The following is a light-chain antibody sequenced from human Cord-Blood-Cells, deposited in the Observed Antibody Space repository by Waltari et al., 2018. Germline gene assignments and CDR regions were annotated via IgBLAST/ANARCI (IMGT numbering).Light chain of an antibody. V-gene: IGKV3-11*01. CDR3: QQRSNWPL. CDR1: QSVSSY. CDR2: DAS. J-gene: IGKJ4*01. Sequence: EIVLTQSPATLPLSPGERDTLSCRASQSVSSYLAWYQQKPGQAPRLLIYDASNRATGIPARFSGSGSGTDFTLTISSLEPEDFAVYYCQQRSNWPLFGGGTKVEIK.